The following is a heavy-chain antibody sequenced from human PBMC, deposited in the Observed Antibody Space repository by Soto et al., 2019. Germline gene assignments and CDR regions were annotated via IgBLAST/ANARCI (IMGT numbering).Heavy chain of an antibody. CDR2: IYPGDSET. CDR1: GYSFTPSW. D-gene: IGHD6-13*01. J-gene: IGHJ4*02. Sequence: PGESLKISCQGSGYSFTPSWVGWVRQMPGKGLEWMAIIYPGDSETRYIPSFQGQVTISVDKSITTTYLQWSSLKASDTAVYYCARPTTGSSPDYWGQGTQVTVS. V-gene: IGHV5-51*01. CDR3: ARPTTGSSPDY.